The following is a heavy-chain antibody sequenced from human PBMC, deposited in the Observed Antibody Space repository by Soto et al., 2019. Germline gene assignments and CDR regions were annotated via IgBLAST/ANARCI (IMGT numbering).Heavy chain of an antibody. D-gene: IGHD3-10*01. CDR3: ARNVLHYYYYYMDV. J-gene: IGHJ6*03. CDR2: IYYSGST. Sequence: QVQLQESGPGLVKPSQTLSLTCTVSGGSISSGGYYWSWIRQHPGKGLEWIRYIYYSGSTYYNPSLKSRVTISVDTSKNQFSLKLSSVTAADTAVYYCARNVLHYYYYYMDVWGKGTTVTVSS. CDR1: GGSISSGGYY. V-gene: IGHV4-31*03.